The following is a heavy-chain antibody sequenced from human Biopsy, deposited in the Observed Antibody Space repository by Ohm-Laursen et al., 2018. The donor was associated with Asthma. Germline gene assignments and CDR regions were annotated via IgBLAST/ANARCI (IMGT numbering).Heavy chain of an antibody. J-gene: IGHJ6*02. CDR3: ARAVDYFHYYGIDV. CDR2: ISVYNGNT. D-gene: IGHD2/OR15-2a*01. V-gene: IGHV1-18*01. Sequence: ASVKASCKTSGYTFNSAGITWVRQAPGQGLEWMGWISVYNGNTKVAQKLQDRVTMITDTSTSTAYMELRSLRSDDTAVYFCARAVDYFHYYGIDVWGQGTTVTVS. CDR1: GYTFNSAG.